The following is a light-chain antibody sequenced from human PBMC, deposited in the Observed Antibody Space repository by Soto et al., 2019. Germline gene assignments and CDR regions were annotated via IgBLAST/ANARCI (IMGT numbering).Light chain of an antibody. V-gene: IGLV2-11*01. Sequence: QSALTQPRSVSGSPGQSVTISCTGTSSDVGGYNFVSWYQQHPGKAPKLMIYDVNYRPSGVPDRFSGSKSGNTASLTISGLQAEDEADYYCCSYAGSYSLVFGGGTQLTVL. CDR2: DVN. CDR3: CSYAGSYSLV. J-gene: IGLJ2*01. CDR1: SSDVGGYNF.